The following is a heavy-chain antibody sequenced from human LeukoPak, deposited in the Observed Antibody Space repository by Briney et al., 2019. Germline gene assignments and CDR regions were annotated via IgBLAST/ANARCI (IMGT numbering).Heavy chain of an antibody. CDR3: ARARSSGYYYQFDY. CDR2: IIPIFGTA. D-gene: IGHD3-22*01. J-gene: IGHJ4*02. Sequence: SVKVSCTASGGTFSSYAISSVRQAPGHGLEWMGGIIPIFGTANYAQKFQGRVTITADESTSTAYMELSSLRSEDTAVDYCARARSSGYYYQFDYWGQGTLVTVSS. CDR1: GGTFSSYA. V-gene: IGHV1-69*13.